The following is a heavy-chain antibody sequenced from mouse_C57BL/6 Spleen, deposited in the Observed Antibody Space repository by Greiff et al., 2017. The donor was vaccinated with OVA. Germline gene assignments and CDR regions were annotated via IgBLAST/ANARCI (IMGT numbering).Heavy chain of an antibody. Sequence: EVKLVESGGGLVKPGGSLKLSCAASGFTFSDYGMHWVRQAPEQGLEWVAYISSGSGTIYYADTVKGRFTISRDNAKNTLFLQMTSLRSEDTGMYYCARRLGEAWVAYWGQGTLVTVSA. CDR2: ISSGSGTI. CDR1: GFTFSDYG. CDR3: ARRLGEAWVAY. J-gene: IGHJ3*01. D-gene: IGHD4-1*01. V-gene: IGHV5-17*01.